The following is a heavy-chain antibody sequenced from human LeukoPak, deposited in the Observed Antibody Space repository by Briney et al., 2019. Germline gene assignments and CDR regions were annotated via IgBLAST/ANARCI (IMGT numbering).Heavy chain of an antibody. CDR2: ISGSGGTT. CDR1: GFTFSSYA. CDR3: AKGSDFWSGYCGY. J-gene: IGHJ4*02. D-gene: IGHD3-3*01. V-gene: IGHV3-23*01. Sequence: GGSLRLSCAASGFTFSSYAMNWVRQSPGKGLEWVSIISGSGGTTYDADSVKGRFTISRDNSKSTLYLQMNSLRAEDTAVYYCAKGSDFWSGYCGYWGQGTLVTVSS.